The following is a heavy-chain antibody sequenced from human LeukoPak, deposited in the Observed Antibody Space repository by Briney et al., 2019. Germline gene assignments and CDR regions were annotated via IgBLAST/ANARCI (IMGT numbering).Heavy chain of an antibody. V-gene: IGHV3-30-3*01. J-gene: IGHJ4*02. CDR3: ARESEGVGFDY. CDR1: GCTFSSYA. CDR2: ISYDGSNK. D-gene: IGHD1-26*01. Sequence: PGRSLRLSCAASGCTFSSYAMHWVRQAPGKGLEWVAVISYDGSNKYYADSVKGRFTISRDNSKNTLYLQMNSLRAEDTAVYYCARESEGVGFDYWGQGTLVTVSS.